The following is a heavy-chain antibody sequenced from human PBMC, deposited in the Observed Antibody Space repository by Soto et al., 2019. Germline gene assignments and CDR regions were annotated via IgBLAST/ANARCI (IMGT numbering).Heavy chain of an antibody. J-gene: IGHJ4*02. D-gene: IGHD3-10*01. CDR2: INAGNGNT. Sequence: QVQLVQSGAEVKKPGASVKVSCKASGYTFTSYAMHWVRQAPGQRLEWMGWINAGNGNTNYSQKFQGRVTITRDTSASTAYMELSSLRSEDTAVYYCARVSVRGYFDYWGQGTLVTVSS. V-gene: IGHV1-3*01. CDR1: GYTFTSYA. CDR3: ARVSVRGYFDY.